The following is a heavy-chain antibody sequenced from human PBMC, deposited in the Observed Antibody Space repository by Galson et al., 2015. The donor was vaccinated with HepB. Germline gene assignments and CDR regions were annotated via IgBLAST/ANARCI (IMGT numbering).Heavy chain of an antibody. D-gene: IGHD4-11*01. CDR2: ISAYNGNT. V-gene: IGHV1-18*01. CDR1: GYTFTSYG. CDR3: AKGTDSNPLVPSDY. Sequence: SVKVSCKASGYTFTSYGISWVRQAPGQGLEWMGWISAYNGNTNYAQKLQGRVTMTRDTSTSTAFMELSSLRAEDTAVYYCAKGTDSNPLVPSDYWGQGTLVTVSS. J-gene: IGHJ4*02.